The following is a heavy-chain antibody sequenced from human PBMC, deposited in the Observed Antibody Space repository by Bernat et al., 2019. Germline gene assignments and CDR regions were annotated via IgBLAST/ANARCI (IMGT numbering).Heavy chain of an antibody. J-gene: IGHJ3*02. CDR2: ISGSGGST. D-gene: IGHD3-10*01. CDR1: GFTFSSDA. Sequence: EVQLLESGGGLVQPGGSLRLSCAASGFTFSSDAMSWVRQAPGKGLEWVSAISGSGGSTYYADSVKGRLTISRDNSKNTLYLQMNSLRAEDTAVYYCAKGIKYGSGSYDTGGDAFDIWGQGTMVTVSS. CDR3: AKGIKYGSGSYDTGGDAFDI. V-gene: IGHV3-23*01.